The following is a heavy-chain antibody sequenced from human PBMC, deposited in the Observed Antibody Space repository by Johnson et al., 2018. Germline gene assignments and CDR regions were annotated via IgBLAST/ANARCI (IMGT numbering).Heavy chain of an antibody. D-gene: IGHD6-13*01. CDR3: ASGVAKAVYYYGLDV. CDR2: INHSGSP. Sequence: QVQLQQWGAGLLKPSETLSLTCAVYGGSFSGYYWSWNRQPPGKGLEWIGEINHSGSPNYNPSLKSRVTISVDTSKNQIPLKLSSVTAADAAVENWASGVAKAVYYYGLDVWGQGTTVTVSS. J-gene: IGHJ6*02. CDR1: GGSFSGYY. V-gene: IGHV4-34*01.